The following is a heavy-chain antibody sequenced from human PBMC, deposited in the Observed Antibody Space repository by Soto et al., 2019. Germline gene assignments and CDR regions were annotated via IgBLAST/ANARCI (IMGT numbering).Heavy chain of an antibody. Sequence: PGGSLRLSCAASGFTFSGYGMHWVRQAPGKGLEWVAVISYDGSNKYYADSVKGRFTISRDNSKNTLYLQMNSLRAEDTAVYYCAKDVLRFLEWLAFYGMDVWGQGTTVTVSS. CDR2: ISYDGSNK. D-gene: IGHD3-3*01. CDR1: GFTFSGYG. J-gene: IGHJ6*02. V-gene: IGHV3-30*18. CDR3: AKDVLRFLEWLAFYGMDV.